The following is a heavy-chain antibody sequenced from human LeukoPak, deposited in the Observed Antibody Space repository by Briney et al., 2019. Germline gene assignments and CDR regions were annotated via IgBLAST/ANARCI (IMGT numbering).Heavy chain of an antibody. CDR2: IRYDGSNK. J-gene: IGHJ4*02. D-gene: IGHD3-22*01. V-gene: IGHV3-30*02. CDR3: ARIASGGGYYYYFDY. Sequence: GGSLRLSCAASGFTFSSYGMHWVRQAPGKGLEWVAFIRYDGSNKYYADSVKGRFTISRDNSKNTLYLQMNSLRAEDTAVYYCARIASGGGYYYYFDYWGQGTLVTVSS. CDR1: GFTFSSYG.